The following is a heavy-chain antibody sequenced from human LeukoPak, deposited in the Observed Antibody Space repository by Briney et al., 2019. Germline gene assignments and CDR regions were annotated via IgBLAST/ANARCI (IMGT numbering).Heavy chain of an antibody. CDR2: IYPGDSDT. V-gene: IGHV5-51*01. Sequence: GASLQISCKGSGSSFTSYWIGWVRQLPGKGLEWMGIIYPGDSDTRYSPSFQGQVTISADKSVSTAYLQWSSLRASDTPMYYCARQNGAVAGPFDYWGQGTLVTVSS. D-gene: IGHD6-19*01. CDR1: GSSFTSYW. CDR3: ARQNGAVAGPFDY. J-gene: IGHJ4*02.